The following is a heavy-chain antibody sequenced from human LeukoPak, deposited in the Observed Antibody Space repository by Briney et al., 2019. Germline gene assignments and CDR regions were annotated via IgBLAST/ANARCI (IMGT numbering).Heavy chain of an antibody. CDR2: TYYMSKWYN. D-gene: IGHD3/OR15-3a*01. J-gene: IGHJ4*02. CDR1: GDSVSSNSAA. Sequence: SQTLSLTSAISGDSVSSNSAAWGWIRQSPSSCLGWLGRTYYMSKWYNDYAVSVKSRMTISPDTSKNQFSLQLNSVPPEDTAVYYCARVVAGLGYFDYWGQGTLVTVSS. V-gene: IGHV6-1*01. CDR3: ARVVAGLGYFDY.